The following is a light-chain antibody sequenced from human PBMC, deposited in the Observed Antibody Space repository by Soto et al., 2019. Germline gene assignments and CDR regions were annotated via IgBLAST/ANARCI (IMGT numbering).Light chain of an antibody. CDR3: QSYDSSLSEVA. CDR2: GNT. CDR1: SSNIGARYD. Sequence: QLVLTQPPSVSGAPGQRVTISCTGSSSNIGARYDVHWYQQLPGTAPKLLIYGNTNRPSGVPDRFSGSKSGTSASLAITGLQAEDEADYYCQSYDSSLSEVAFGGGTKVTVL. V-gene: IGLV1-40*01. J-gene: IGLJ2*01.